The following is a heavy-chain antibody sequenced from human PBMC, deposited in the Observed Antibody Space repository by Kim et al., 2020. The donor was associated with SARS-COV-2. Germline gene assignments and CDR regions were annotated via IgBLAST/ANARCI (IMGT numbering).Heavy chain of an antibody. CDR3: ARGSRVIAEADLAASEY. V-gene: IGHV1-2*02. CDR2: INPNSGGT. J-gene: IGHJ4*02. D-gene: IGHD6-13*01. CDR1: RYTFTDYY. Sequence: ASVKVSCKASRYTFTDYYIHWVRQAPGQGLEWMGWINPNSGGTEFAQNFQGRVTMTRDTSISTAYMELTSLTSDDTAIYYCARGSRVIAEADLAASEYWGQGALVTVSS.